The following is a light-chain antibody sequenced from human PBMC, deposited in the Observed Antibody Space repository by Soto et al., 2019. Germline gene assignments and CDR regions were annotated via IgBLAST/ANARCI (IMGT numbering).Light chain of an antibody. CDR2: DAS. Sequence: PGERATLSCRASQSVSSYLAWYQQKPGQAPRLLIYDASNRATGIPARFSGSGSGTDFTLTISSLEPEDFAVYYCQQRSNWPVTFGQGTKPEIK. CDR1: QSVSSY. V-gene: IGKV3-11*01. J-gene: IGKJ2*01. CDR3: QQRSNWPVT.